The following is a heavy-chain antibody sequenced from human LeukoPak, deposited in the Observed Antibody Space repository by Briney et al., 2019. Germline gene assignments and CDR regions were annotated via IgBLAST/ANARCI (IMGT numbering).Heavy chain of an antibody. Sequence: PSETLSLTCTVSGGSISSGSYYWSWIRQPAGKGLEWIGRIYTSGSTNYNPSLKSRVTISVDTSKNQFSLKLSSVTAADTAVYYCARQYSGYADFDYWGQGTLVTVSS. CDR1: GGSISSGSYY. CDR3: ARQYSGYADFDY. J-gene: IGHJ4*02. D-gene: IGHD5-12*01. V-gene: IGHV4-61*02. CDR2: IYTSGST.